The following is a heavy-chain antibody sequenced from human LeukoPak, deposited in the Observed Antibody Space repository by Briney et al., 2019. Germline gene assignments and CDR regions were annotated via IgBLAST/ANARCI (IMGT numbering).Heavy chain of an antibody. D-gene: IGHD6-19*01. Sequence: ASVKVSCKASGYTFTGYYIHWVRQAPGQGLEWLGWINPNSGGTNYAQKFQGRVTMTRDTSISTAYMELSRLRSDDTAVYYCAREYSSGWHSDENWFDPWGQGTLVTVSS. CDR3: AREYSSGWHSDENWFDP. CDR1: GYTFTGYY. CDR2: INPNSGGT. J-gene: IGHJ5*02. V-gene: IGHV1-2*02.